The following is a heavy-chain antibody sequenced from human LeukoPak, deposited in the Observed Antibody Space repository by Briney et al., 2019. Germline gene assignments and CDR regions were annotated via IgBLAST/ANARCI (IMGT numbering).Heavy chain of an antibody. Sequence: PSETLSLTCTVSGGSISSYYWNWIRQPPGMGLEWIGYIYYSGSTNYNPSLKSRVTISVDTSKNQFSLELSSVTAADTALYYCARAQSPFTHLDYLGQGTLVTVSS. CDR1: GGSISSYY. J-gene: IGHJ4*02. D-gene: IGHD3-3*02. CDR2: IYYSGST. CDR3: ARAQSPFTHLDY. V-gene: IGHV4-59*01.